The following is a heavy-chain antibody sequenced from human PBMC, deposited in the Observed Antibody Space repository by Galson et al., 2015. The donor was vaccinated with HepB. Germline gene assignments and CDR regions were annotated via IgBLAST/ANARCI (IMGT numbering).Heavy chain of an antibody. Sequence: SVKVSCKASAYTFTSYGVSWVRQAPGQGLEWMGWMNPNSGNTGYAQKFQGRVTMTRNTSISTAYMELSSLRSEDTAVYYCARGSVSYYDFWSGYYYYYYYYMDVWGKGTTVTVSS. CDR1: AYTFTSYG. J-gene: IGHJ6*03. CDR3: ARGSVSYYDFWSGYYYYYYYYMDV. D-gene: IGHD3-3*01. CDR2: MNPNSGNT. V-gene: IGHV1-8*02.